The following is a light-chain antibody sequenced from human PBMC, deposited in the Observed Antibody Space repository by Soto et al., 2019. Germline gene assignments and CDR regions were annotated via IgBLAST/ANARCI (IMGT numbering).Light chain of an antibody. CDR1: QSISSSF. J-gene: IGKJ5*01. V-gene: IGKV3-20*01. CDR2: GAS. Sequence: EIVLTQSPGILSLSPGERASLSCGASQSISSSFLAWYQQKPGQAPRLLIYGASSRATGIPGRFSGTGSETDFTLTISRLEPEDFATYYCQQSYSTPRTFGQGTRLEI. CDR3: QQSYSTPRT.